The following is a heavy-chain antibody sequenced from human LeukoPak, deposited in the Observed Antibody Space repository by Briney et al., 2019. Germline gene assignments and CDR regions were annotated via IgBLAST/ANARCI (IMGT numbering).Heavy chain of an antibody. Sequence: SEKVSCKASGGTFSSYAISWVRQAPGQGLEWMGGIIPIFGTANYAQKFQGRVTITTDESTSTAYMELSSLRSEDTAVYYCASSRGSWSYYPPNDYWGQGTLVTVSS. CDR2: IIPIFGTA. CDR3: ASSRGSWSYYPPNDY. J-gene: IGHJ4*02. D-gene: IGHD3-10*01. CDR1: GGTFSSYA. V-gene: IGHV1-69*05.